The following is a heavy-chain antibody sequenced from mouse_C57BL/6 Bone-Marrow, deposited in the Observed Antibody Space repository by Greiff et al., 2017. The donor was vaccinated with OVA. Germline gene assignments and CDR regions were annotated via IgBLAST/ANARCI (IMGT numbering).Heavy chain of an antibody. CDR3: ARKGINYYGSSYVWFAY. CDR1: GYTFTTYP. V-gene: IGHV1-47*01. Sequence: VQLQQSGAELVKPGASVKMSCKASGYTFTTYPIEWMQQNHGKSLEWIGNFHPYNDDTKYNEKFKGKATLTVEKSSSTVYLELSRLTSDDSAVYDCARKGINYYGSSYVWFAYWGQGTLVTVSA. D-gene: IGHD1-1*01. J-gene: IGHJ3*01. CDR2: FHPYNDDT.